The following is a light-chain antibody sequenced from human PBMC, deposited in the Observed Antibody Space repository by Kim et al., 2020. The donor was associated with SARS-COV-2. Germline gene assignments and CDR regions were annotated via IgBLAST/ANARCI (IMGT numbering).Light chain of an antibody. V-gene: IGLV3-21*04. CDR2: YDS. CDR1: NIGSKG. CDR3: QVWDSSSDHVV. Sequence: APGKTARITGEENNIGSKGVHWYQQKPGQAPVLVIFYDSDRPSGIPERFSGSNSGNTATLTISRVEAGDEADYYCQVWDSSSDHVVFGGGTQLTVL. J-gene: IGLJ2*01.